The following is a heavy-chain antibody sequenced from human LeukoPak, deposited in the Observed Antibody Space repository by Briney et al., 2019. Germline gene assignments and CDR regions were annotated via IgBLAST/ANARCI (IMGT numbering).Heavy chain of an antibody. J-gene: IGHJ4*02. CDR1: GHTFTGDY. V-gene: IGHV1-2*04. Sequence: ASVKVSCKASGHTFTGDYMHWVRQAPGQGLEWMGRINPNSGGTNYAQKFQGWVTMTRDTSISTAYMELSRLRSDDTAVYYCARDTRNYFDYWGQGTLVTVSS. CDR2: INPNSGGT. CDR3: ARDTRNYFDY.